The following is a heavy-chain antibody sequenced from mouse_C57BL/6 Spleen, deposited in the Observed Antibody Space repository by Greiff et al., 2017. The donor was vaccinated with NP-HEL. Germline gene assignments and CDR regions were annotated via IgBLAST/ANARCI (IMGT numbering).Heavy chain of an antibody. CDR2: INPSNGGT. Sequence: QVQLQQSGPELVKPGASVKLSCKASGYTFTSYWMHWVKQRPGQGLEWIGNINPSNGGTTYNEKLKSKATLTVDKSSSTAYMQLSSLTAEDSAVYYCARRLPTHYYAMDYWGQGTSVTVSS. D-gene: IGHD5-5*01. CDR1: GYTFTSYW. J-gene: IGHJ4*01. V-gene: IGHV1-53*01. CDR3: ARRLPTHYYAMDY.